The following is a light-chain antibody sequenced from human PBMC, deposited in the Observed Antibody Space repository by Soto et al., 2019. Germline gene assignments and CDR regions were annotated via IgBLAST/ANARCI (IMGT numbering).Light chain of an antibody. V-gene: IGLV2-14*01. CDR2: EVS. Sequence: QSVLTQPASVSGSPGQSITISCTGSSSDVGGYNYVSWYQKHPGKAPKIMIYEVSNRPSGVSNRFSGSKSGNTASLTISGLHAEDEADYYCSSHTNSNTRIFGGGTKLTVL. CDR3: SSHTNSNTRI. J-gene: IGLJ2*01. CDR1: SSDVGGYNY.